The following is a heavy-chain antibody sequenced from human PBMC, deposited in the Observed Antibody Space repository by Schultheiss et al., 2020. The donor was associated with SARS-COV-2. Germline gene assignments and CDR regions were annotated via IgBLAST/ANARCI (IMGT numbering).Heavy chain of an antibody. CDR3: ARKGYDSTDY. CDR1: GFTFSNAW. V-gene: IGHV3-23*01. D-gene: IGHD3-22*01. Sequence: GGSLRLSCAASGFTFSNAWMSWVRQAPGKGLEWVSTISGSDGSTYYADSVKGRFTISRDNSKNTLYLQMNSLRAEDTAVYYCARKGYDSTDYWGQGTLVTVSS. CDR2: ISGSDGST. J-gene: IGHJ4*02.